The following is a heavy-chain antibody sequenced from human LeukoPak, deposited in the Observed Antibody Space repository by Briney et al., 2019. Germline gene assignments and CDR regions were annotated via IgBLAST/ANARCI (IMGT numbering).Heavy chain of an antibody. CDR1: GFTFSRYW. Sequence: GGSLRLSCAASGFTFSRYWMSWCRQAPGKGLEGVANIKQDGSEEYYVDSVKGRFTISRDNAKNSLFLQMNSLRAEDTAVYYCARDPYSGNYGGFDSWGQGTLVTISS. D-gene: IGHD1-26*01. CDR2: IKQDGSEE. J-gene: IGHJ4*02. V-gene: IGHV3-7*01. CDR3: ARDPYSGNYGGFDS.